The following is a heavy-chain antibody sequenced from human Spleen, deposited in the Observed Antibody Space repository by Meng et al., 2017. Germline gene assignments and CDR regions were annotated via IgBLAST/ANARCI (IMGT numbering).Heavy chain of an antibody. Sequence: SETLSLTCPVPGGSISRSSNYWSWIRQHPGKGLEWLEYIYYSGSIYYNQSLKSPATIAVDTSNNQFTLNLRTVTAADTAVYICARGTGQSGYDSYYFDHWGQGTLVTVSS. J-gene: IGHJ4*02. D-gene: IGHD5-12*01. CDR1: GGSISRSSNY. CDR3: ARGTGQSGYDSYYFDH. CDR2: IYYSGSI. V-gene: IGHV4-31*01.